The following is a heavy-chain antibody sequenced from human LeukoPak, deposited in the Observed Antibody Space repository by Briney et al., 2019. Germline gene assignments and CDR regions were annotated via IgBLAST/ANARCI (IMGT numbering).Heavy chain of an antibody. CDR1: GYTLTELS. CDR2: FDPEDGET. D-gene: IGHD3-22*01. CDR3: ATEGSGYCSTSI. J-gene: IGHJ4*02. V-gene: IGHV1-24*01. Sequence: ASVKVSCKVSGYTLTELSMHWVRQAPGKGLEWMGGFDPEDGETIYAQKFQGRVTMTEDTSTDTAYMELSSLRSEDTAVYYCATEGSGYCSTSIWGQGTLVTVSS.